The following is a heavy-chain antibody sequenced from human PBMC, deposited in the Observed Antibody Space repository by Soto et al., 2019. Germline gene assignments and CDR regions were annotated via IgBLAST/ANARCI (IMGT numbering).Heavy chain of an antibody. V-gene: IGHV4-34*01. D-gene: IGHD6-6*01. CDR3: ARLKGVAARLYYYYGMDV. CDR2: INHIGST. CDR1: GGSFSGYY. Sequence: PSETLSLTCAVYGGSFSGYYWSWIREPPGKGLEWIGEINHIGSTNYNPSLKSRVTISVDTSKNQFSLKLSSVPAADTAVYYCARLKGVAARLYYYYGMDVWGQGTTVTVS. J-gene: IGHJ6*02.